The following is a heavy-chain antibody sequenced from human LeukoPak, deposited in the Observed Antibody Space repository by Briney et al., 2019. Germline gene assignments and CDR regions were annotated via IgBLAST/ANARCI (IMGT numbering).Heavy chain of an antibody. J-gene: IGHJ1*01. CDR1: GYNFTNYW. V-gene: IGHV5-51*01. CDR3: ARSDSGGAARGIQY. Sequence: GESLKISCKASGYNFTNYWIGWVRQMPGKGLEWMGIIYPGDSDTRYSPSFQGQVTISADKSISTTYLQWSSLKASDSGIYYCARSDSGGAARGIQYWGRGALVTVTS. CDR2: IYPGDSDT. D-gene: IGHD1-26*01.